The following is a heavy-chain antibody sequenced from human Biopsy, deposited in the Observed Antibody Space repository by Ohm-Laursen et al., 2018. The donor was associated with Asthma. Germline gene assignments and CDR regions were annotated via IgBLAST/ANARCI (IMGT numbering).Heavy chain of an antibody. Sequence: GSLRLSCAASGFTFGDYWMSWVRQVPGRGLEWVANIKHDGSENNHVDSLKGRFTISRDNAKNSLYLQMNGLRAEDTAVYYCARTFHFWSPYHAEHYQLWGQGTLVTVSS. CDR1: GFTFGDYW. CDR3: ARTFHFWSPYHAEHYQL. CDR2: IKHDGSEN. V-gene: IGHV3-7*01. D-gene: IGHD3-3*02. J-gene: IGHJ1*01.